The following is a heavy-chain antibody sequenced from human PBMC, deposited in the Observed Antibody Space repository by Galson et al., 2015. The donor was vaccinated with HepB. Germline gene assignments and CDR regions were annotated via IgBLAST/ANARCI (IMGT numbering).Heavy chain of an antibody. Sequence: SEPLSLTCTVPGGSISSSRYSRGWIRQPPGKGLEWIGSIYYSGSTYYNPSLKSRVTISVDTSKNQFSLKLSSVTAADTAVYYCARDSLVVTLFGRDDAVDIWGQGTMVAVSS. V-gene: IGHV4-39*07. CDR3: ARDSLVVTLFGRDDAVDI. D-gene: IGHD2-21*01. CDR1: GGSISSSRYS. J-gene: IGHJ3*02. CDR2: IYYSGST.